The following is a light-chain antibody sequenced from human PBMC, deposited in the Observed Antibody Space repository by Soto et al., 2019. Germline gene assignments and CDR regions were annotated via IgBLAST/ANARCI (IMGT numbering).Light chain of an antibody. CDR2: GAS. CDR3: QQRGDLIVT. CDR1: QSVSSK. J-gene: IGKJ4*01. V-gene: IGKV3-15*01. Sequence: EIVLTQSPATLSVSPGEGATLSCRASQSVSSKLAWYQQKPGQAPRLLIYGASTRATGIPARFSGSGSGTDFTLTISSLEPGDSGIYYCQQRGDLIVTFGGGTKVDIK.